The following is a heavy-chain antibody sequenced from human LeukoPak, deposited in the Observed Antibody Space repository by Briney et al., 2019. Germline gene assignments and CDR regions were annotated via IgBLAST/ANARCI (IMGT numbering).Heavy chain of an antibody. J-gene: IGHJ6*02. Sequence: GGSLRHSCAASGFTFSSYRMNWVRQSPGKGLEWVSSISSSSSYIYYADSVKGRFTISRDNAKNSLYLQMNSLRAEDTAVYYCARASSYYYGMDVWGQGTTVTVSS. CDR1: GFTFSSYR. CDR2: ISSSSSYI. CDR3: ARASSYYYGMDV. V-gene: IGHV3-21*01.